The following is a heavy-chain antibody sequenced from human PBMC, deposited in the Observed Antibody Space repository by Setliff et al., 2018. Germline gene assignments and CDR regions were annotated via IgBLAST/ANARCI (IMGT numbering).Heavy chain of an antibody. CDR1: GGSFSGYY. J-gene: IGHJ6*02. CDR2: INHSGST. D-gene: IGHD3-3*01. V-gene: IGHV4-34*09. CDR3: ARAFTYYNFWSGYGYGMDV. Sequence: TLSLTCAVYGGSFSGYYWSWIRQPPGKGLEWIGEINHSGSTNYNPSLKSRVTISVDTSKNQFSLKLSSVTAADTAVYYCARAFTYYNFWSGYGYGMDVWGQGTTVTVSS.